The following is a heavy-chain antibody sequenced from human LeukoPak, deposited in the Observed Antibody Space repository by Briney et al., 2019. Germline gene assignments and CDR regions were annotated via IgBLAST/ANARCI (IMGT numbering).Heavy chain of an antibody. CDR1: GFTVSSNY. CDR2: IYSGGST. Sequence: TGGSLRLSCAASGFTVSSNYMSWVRQAPGKGLEWVSVIYSGGSTYYADSVKGRFTVSRDNSKNTLYLQMNSLRAEDTAVYYCARDMYYYDSSGYPTDYWGQGTLVTVSS. D-gene: IGHD3-22*01. J-gene: IGHJ4*02. V-gene: IGHV3-66*01. CDR3: ARDMYYYDSSGYPTDY.